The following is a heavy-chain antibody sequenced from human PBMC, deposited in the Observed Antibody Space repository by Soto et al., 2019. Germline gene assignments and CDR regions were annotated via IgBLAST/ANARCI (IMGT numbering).Heavy chain of an antibody. V-gene: IGHV1-69*01. CDR3: ARPRDYYDRSGWDPFYYFDY. Sequence: QVQLVQSGAEVKKPGSSVKVSCKASGGTFSSYAISWVRQAPGQGLEWMGGIIPIFGTANYAQKFQGRVTITADESTSTAYMELSSLRSEDTAVYYCARPRDYYDRSGWDPFYYFDYWGQGTLVTVSS. D-gene: IGHD3-22*01. CDR2: IIPIFGTA. CDR1: GGTFSSYA. J-gene: IGHJ4*02.